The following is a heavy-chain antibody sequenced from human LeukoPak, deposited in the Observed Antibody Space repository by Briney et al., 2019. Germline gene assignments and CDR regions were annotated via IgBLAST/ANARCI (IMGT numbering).Heavy chain of an antibody. CDR3: ARDYSGESGYGGY. CDR1: GGSISSYY. Sequence: PSETLSLTRTVSGGSISSYYWSWIRQPPGEGLEWIGYIYYSGSTNYNPSLKSRVTISVDTSKNQFSLKLSSVTAADTAVYFCARDYSGESGYGGYWGQGTLVTVSS. V-gene: IGHV4-59*01. CDR2: IYYSGST. D-gene: IGHD5-12*01. J-gene: IGHJ4*02.